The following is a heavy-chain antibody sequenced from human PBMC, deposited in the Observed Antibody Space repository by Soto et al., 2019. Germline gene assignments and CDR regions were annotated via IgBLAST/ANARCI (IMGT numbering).Heavy chain of an antibody. V-gene: IGHV4-39*01. CDR3: ARQWVGHAYNYSNGMDV. CDR2: IYYSGTT. Sequence: QLQLQESGPGLVKPPETLSLTCTVSGGSIRSTSYYWGWIRQPPGKGLEWIGSIYYSGTTYYNTSLKSRVTMSVDMSKNQFSLELTYVTAAHTAVYYCARQWVGHAYNYSNGMDVWGQGPTFTVSS. CDR1: GGSIRSTSYY. J-gene: IGHJ6*02.